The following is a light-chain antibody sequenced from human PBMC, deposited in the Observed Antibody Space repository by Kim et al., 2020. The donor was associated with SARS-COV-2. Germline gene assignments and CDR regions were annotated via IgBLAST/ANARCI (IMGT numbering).Light chain of an antibody. V-gene: IGLV3-1*01. J-gene: IGLJ1*01. CDR1: KLGDKY. CDR3: QAWDSSTGV. Sequence: VSPGQTDSITCSGDKLGDKYAFWYQQKPGQSPVLVIYQDSRRPSGIPERFSGSNSGNTATLTISGTQAMDEADYYCQAWDSSTGVFGTGTKVTVL. CDR2: QDS.